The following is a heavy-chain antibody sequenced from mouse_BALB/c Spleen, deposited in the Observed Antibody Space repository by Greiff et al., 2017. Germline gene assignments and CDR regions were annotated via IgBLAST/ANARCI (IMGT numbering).Heavy chain of an antibody. CDR1: GFNIKDYY. CDR2: IDPENGDT. Sequence: VQLQQPGAELVRSGASVKLSCTASGFNIKDYYMHWVKQRPEQGLEWIGWIDPENGDTEYAPKFQGKATMTADTSSNTAYLQLSSLTSEDTAVYYCNAYYYGSSPYYYAMDYWGQGTSVTVSS. D-gene: IGHD1-1*01. J-gene: IGHJ4*01. V-gene: IGHV14-4*02. CDR3: NAYYYGSSPYYYAMDY.